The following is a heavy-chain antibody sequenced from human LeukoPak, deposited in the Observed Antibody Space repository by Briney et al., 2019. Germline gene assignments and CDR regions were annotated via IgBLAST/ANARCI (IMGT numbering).Heavy chain of an antibody. CDR3: ATESYSGSYLYAFDI. CDR2: IDPEDGET. CDR1: GYTLAELS. J-gene: IGHJ3*02. V-gene: IGHV1-24*01. D-gene: IGHD1-26*01. Sequence: ASVKVSCKVSGYTLAELSMHWVRQAPGKGLEWMGGIDPEDGETIYAQRFQGRATITEHTYTDTAYMELSSLRSEDTAVYYCATESYSGSYLYAFDIWGQGTMVTVSS.